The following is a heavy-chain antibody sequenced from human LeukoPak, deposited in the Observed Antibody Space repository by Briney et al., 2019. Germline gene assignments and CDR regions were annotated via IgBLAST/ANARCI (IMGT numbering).Heavy chain of an antibody. CDR3: ARVDTAMVIGY. CDR2: IIPILGIA. Sequence: GASVKVSCKASGGTFSSYAISWVRQAPGQGLEWMGRIIPILGIANYAQKFQGRVTITADKSTSTAYMELSSLRSEDTAVYYCARVDTAMVIGYWGQGTLVTVSS. J-gene: IGHJ4*02. V-gene: IGHV1-69*04. CDR1: GGTFSSYA. D-gene: IGHD5-18*01.